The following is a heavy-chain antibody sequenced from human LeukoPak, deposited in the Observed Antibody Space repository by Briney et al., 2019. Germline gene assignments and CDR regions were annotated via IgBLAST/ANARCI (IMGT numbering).Heavy chain of an antibody. CDR2: ISGSGGST. V-gene: IGHV3-23*01. CDR3: AKDPYSSGWFDAFDS. CDR1: GFTFSSYA. D-gene: IGHD6-19*01. Sequence: GGSLRLSCAASGFTFSSYAMSWVRQAPGKGLEWVSAISGSGGSTYYADSVKGRFTISRDNSKNTLYLQMNSLRAEDTAVYYCAKDPYSSGWFDAFDSWGQGTMVTVSS. J-gene: IGHJ3*02.